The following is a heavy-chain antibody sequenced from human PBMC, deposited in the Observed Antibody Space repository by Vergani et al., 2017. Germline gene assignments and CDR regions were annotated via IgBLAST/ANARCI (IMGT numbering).Heavy chain of an antibody. CDR1: SFKLGDYG. Sequence: VQLVESGGGVVQPGRSLRLSCTPSSFKLGDYGMHWVRQAPGRGLEWVSMTWYEGNNNYYADSVEGRFTISKDISKNTLYLQMDRLRPEDTAVYYCAKMGLGVLTSSVVDSWGQGTLVTVSS. D-gene: IGHD2-2*01. J-gene: IGHJ4*02. V-gene: IGHV3-33*06. CDR3: AKMGLGVLTSSVVDS. CDR2: TWYEGNNN.